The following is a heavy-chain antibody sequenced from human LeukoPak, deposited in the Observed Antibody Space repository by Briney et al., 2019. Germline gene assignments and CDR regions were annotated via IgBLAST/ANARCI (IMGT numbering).Heavy chain of an antibody. CDR3: AKDRYYGSGSLNWFDP. V-gene: IGHV3-23*01. CDR1: GFTFSSYD. CDR2: ISGSGGST. Sequence: PGGSLRLSCAASGFTFSSYDMSWVRQAPGKGLEWVSAISGSGGSTYYADSVKGRFTISRDNSKNTLYLQMNSLRAEDTAVYYRAKDRYYGSGSLNWFDPWGQGTLVTVSS. J-gene: IGHJ5*02. D-gene: IGHD3-10*01.